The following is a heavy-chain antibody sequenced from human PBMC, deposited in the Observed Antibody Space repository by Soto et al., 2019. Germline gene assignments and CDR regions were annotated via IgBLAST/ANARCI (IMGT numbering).Heavy chain of an antibody. D-gene: IGHD2-21*02. CDR1: GGSIISYY. CDR3: ASTHIVVVTDAFDI. CDR2: IYYSGTT. V-gene: IGHV4-59*01. J-gene: IGHJ3*02. Sequence: SETLSLTCTVSGGSIISYYCIFIRHPPFKGLEWIVYIYYSGTTNYNPSLKSRVTISVDTSKNQFSLKLSSVTAADTAVYYCASTHIVVVTDAFDIWGQGTMVTVSS.